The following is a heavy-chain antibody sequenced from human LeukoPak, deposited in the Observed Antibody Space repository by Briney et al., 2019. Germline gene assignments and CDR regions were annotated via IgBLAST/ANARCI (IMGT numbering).Heavy chain of an antibody. V-gene: IGHV1-46*01. CDR3: ARDYYGSGSYYMWDNWFDP. J-gene: IGHJ5*02. CDR1: GYTFTSYY. CDR2: INPSGGST. Sequence: ASVKVSCKASGYTFTSYYMHWVRQAPGQGLEWMGIINPSGGSTSYAQKFQGRVTMTTDTSTSTAYMELRSLRSDDTAVYYCARDYYGSGSYYMWDNWFDPWGQGTLVTVSS. D-gene: IGHD3-10*01.